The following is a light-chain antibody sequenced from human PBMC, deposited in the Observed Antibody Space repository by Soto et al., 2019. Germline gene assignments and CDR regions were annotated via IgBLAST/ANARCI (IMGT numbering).Light chain of an antibody. CDR1: QSVSSS. Sequence: EIVLTQSPATLSVSPGERATLSCRASQSVSSSLAWYQQKPGQAPRLLIYDASTRATGIPARFSGGGSGTDFTLTVSSLQSEDIAVYYCQQYDNWPGTFGQGTKVDI. J-gene: IGKJ1*01. V-gene: IGKV3-15*01. CDR2: DAS. CDR3: QQYDNWPGT.